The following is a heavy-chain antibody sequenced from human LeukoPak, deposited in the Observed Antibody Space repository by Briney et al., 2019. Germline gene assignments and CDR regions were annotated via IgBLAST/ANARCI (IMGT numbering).Heavy chain of an antibody. V-gene: IGHV3-30*02. CDR1: GFTFSSYG. Sequence: GGSLRLSCAASGFTFSSYGMHWVRQAPGKGLEWVAFIRYDGSNKYYADSVKGRFTISRDNSKNTLYLQMNSLRAEDTAVYYCAKDPDLGYCSSTSCYGVAFHIWGQGTMVTVSS. CDR3: AKDPDLGYCSSTSCYGVAFHI. J-gene: IGHJ3*02. CDR2: IRYDGSNK. D-gene: IGHD2-2*01.